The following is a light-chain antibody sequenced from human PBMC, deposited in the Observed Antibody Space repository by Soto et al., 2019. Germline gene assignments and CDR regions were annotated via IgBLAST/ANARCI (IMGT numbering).Light chain of an antibody. CDR3: AAWDDSLNGWV. Sequence: QSVLTQPPSASGTPGQRVTISCSGSSSNIGSNSVNWYQQLPGTAPKLLIYSNNQRPSGVSDRFSGSKSGTSASLAISGLQSEDEGDYYCAAWDDSLNGWVFGGGTKLTVL. V-gene: IGLV1-44*01. CDR2: SNN. J-gene: IGLJ3*02. CDR1: SSNIGSNS.